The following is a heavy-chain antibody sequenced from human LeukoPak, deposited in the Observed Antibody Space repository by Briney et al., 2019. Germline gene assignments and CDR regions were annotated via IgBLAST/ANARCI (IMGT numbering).Heavy chain of an antibody. V-gene: IGHV4-39*07. Sequence: SETLSLTCSASGGSISSPSYFWGWIRQPPGKGLEWIASVHFSGSLYLNPSLKSRVTISIDTAKTQFSLKLTSVAAADTAMYYCARVVATTEPNYFDYWGQGTLVTVSS. CDR3: ARVVATTEPNYFDY. CDR2: VHFSGSL. CDR1: GGSISSPSYF. J-gene: IGHJ4*02. D-gene: IGHD5-12*01.